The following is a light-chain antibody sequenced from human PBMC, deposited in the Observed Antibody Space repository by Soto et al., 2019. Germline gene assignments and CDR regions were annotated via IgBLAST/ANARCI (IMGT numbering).Light chain of an antibody. CDR2: EVS. CDR1: SSDVGAYNY. J-gene: IGLJ3*02. Sequence: QSALTQPPSASGSPGQSVTISCTGTSSDVGAYNYVSWYQQYPGIAPKLMIYEVSKRRSGVPDRFSGSKSGKTASLTVSGLQPEDEADYYCTSYAGSNIWVFGGGTQLTVL. CDR3: TSYAGSNIWV. V-gene: IGLV2-8*01.